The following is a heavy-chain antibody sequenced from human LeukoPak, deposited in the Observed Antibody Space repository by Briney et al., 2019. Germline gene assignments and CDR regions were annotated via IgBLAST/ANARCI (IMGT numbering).Heavy chain of an antibody. CDR3: AKDLDDYYDSSGYYT. CDR2: ISGSGGST. J-gene: IGHJ4*02. CDR1: GFTFSSYA. D-gene: IGHD3-22*01. V-gene: IGHV3-23*01. Sequence: GGSLRLSCAASGFTFSSYAMSWVRQAPGKGLEWVSAISGSGGSTYYADSVKGRFTISRDNSKNTLYLQMNSLRAEDTAVYYCAKDLDDYYDSSGYYTWGQGTLVTVSS.